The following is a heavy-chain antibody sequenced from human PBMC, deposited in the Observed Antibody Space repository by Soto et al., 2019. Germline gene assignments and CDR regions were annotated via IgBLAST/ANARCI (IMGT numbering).Heavy chain of an antibody. D-gene: IGHD2-8*01. V-gene: IGHV3-7*01. CDR1: GFTFSSYW. CDR3: ASLAGYCTNGVCSSAAFDI. Sequence: GGSLRLSCAASGFTFSSYWMSWVRQAPGKGLEWVANIKQDGSEKYYVDSVKGRFTISRDNAKNSLYLQMNSLRAEDTAVYYCASLAGYCTNGVCSSAAFDIWGQGTMVTVSS. J-gene: IGHJ3*02. CDR2: IKQDGSEK.